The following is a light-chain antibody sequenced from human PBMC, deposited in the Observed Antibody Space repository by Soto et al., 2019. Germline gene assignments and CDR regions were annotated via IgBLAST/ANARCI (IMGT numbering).Light chain of an antibody. CDR2: AAS. Sequence: AIRMTQSPSSFSASTGDRVTITCRASQGISSYLAWYQQKPGKDPKLLIYAASTLQSGVPSRFSGSGSGTDFTLTISCLQSEDFATYYCQQYYSYPLTFGQGTKVEIK. V-gene: IGKV1-8*01. J-gene: IGKJ1*01. CDR3: QQYYSYPLT. CDR1: QGISSY.